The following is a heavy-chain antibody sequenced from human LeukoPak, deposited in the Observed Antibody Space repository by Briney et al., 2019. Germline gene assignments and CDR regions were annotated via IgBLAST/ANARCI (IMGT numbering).Heavy chain of an antibody. CDR2: FDPEDGET. Sequence: VASVRVSCKVSGYTLTELSMHWVRQAPGKGLEWMGGFDPEDGETIYAQKFQGRVTMTEDTSTDTAYMELSSLRSEDTAVYYCATVSEGWFDPWGQGTLVTVSS. CDR1: GYTLTELS. J-gene: IGHJ5*02. CDR3: ATVSEGWFDP. V-gene: IGHV1-24*01.